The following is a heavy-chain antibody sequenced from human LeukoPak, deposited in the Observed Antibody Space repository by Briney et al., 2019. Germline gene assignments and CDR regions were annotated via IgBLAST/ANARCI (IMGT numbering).Heavy chain of an antibody. D-gene: IGHD4-17*01. J-gene: IGHJ6*03. V-gene: IGHV3-30-3*01. CDR2: ISYDGSNK. CDR1: GFTFSSYA. Sequence: QPGGSLRLSCAASGFTFSSYAMHWVRQAPGKGLEWVAVISYDGSNKYYADSVKGRFTISRDNAKNSLYLQMNSLRAEDTALYHCARNDYGDLPSYYYYMDVWGKGTTVTVSS. CDR3: ARNDYGDLPSYYYYMDV.